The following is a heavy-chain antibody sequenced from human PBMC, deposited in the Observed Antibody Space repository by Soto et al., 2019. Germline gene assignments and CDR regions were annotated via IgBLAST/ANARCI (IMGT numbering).Heavy chain of an antibody. Sequence: GGSLRLSCAASGFTFSSYSMNWVRQAPGKGLEWVSYISSSSSTIYYADSVKGRFTISRDNAKNSLYLQMNSLRDEDTAVYYCARDAYYYDSSGYYFGYWGQGTLVTVSS. V-gene: IGHV3-48*02. D-gene: IGHD3-22*01. CDR2: ISSSSSTI. J-gene: IGHJ4*02. CDR3: ARDAYYYDSSGYYFGY. CDR1: GFTFSSYS.